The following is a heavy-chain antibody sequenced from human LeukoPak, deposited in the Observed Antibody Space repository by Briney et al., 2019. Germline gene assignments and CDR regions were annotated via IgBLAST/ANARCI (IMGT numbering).Heavy chain of an antibody. D-gene: IGHD3-3*01. CDR2: IGSSSIYI. CDR3: ARENRFLAGYYYYYYMDV. CDR1: GFTFSSYT. J-gene: IGHJ6*03. V-gene: IGHV3-21*01. Sequence: GGSLRLSCAASGFTFSSYTMNWVRQAPGKGLEWVASIGSSSIYIYYADSVKGRFTISRDNAKNSLYLQMNSLRAEDTAVYYCARENRFLAGYYYYYYMDVWGKGTTVTVSS.